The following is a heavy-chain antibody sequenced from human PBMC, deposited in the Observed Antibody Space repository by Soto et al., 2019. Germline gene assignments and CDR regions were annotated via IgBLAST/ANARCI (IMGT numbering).Heavy chain of an antibody. Sequence: GGSLRLSCAASGFTFSKYRMNWVRQAPGKGLEWVSVIYSGGSTYYADSVKGRFTISRDNSKNTLYLQMNSLRAEDTAVYYCARDRIAVAGNPEYFQHWGQGTLVTVSS. CDR2: IYSGGST. J-gene: IGHJ1*01. V-gene: IGHV3-66*01. CDR1: GFTFSKYR. D-gene: IGHD6-19*01. CDR3: ARDRIAVAGNPEYFQH.